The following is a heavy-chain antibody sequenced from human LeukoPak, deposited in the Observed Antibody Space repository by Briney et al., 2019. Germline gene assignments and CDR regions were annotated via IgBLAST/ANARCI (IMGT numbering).Heavy chain of an antibody. CDR2: ISGSGSPI. Sequence: GGSLRLSCAASGFTFSSYSVNWVRQAPGKGLEWVSYISGSGSPIYYADSVKGRFTISRDTAKNSLYLQMNSLRVEDTAVYYCARDRLIGDDSYFALWGRGTLVTVSS. CDR1: GFTFSSYS. CDR3: ARDRLIGDDSYFAL. J-gene: IGHJ2*01. D-gene: IGHD3-3*01. V-gene: IGHV3-48*01.